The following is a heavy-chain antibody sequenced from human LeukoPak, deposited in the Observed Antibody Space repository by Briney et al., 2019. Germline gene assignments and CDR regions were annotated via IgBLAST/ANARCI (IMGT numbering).Heavy chain of an antibody. Sequence: ASVKVSCKVSGYTLTELSMHWVRQAPGQGLEWMGWINPNSGGTNYAQKFQGRVTMTRDTSISTAYMELSRLRSDDTAVYYCARDPSPIVTTTVTGDYWGQGTLVTVSS. J-gene: IGHJ4*02. CDR1: GYTLTELS. D-gene: IGHD4-11*01. V-gene: IGHV1-2*02. CDR2: INPNSGGT. CDR3: ARDPSPIVTTTVTGDY.